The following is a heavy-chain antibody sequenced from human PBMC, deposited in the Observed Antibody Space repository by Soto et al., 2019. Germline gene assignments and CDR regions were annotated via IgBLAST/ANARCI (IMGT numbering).Heavy chain of an antibody. V-gene: IGHV3-30*18. CDR3: AKDRGGTAMGPGVY. Sequence: PGVSLRLSCAASGFTFSSYGMHWVRQAPGKGLEWVAVISYDGSNKYYADSVKGRFTISRDNSKNTLYLQMNSLRAEDTAVYYCAKDRGGTAMGPGVYWGQGT. D-gene: IGHD5-18*01. J-gene: IGHJ4*02. CDR2: ISYDGSNK. CDR1: GFTFSSYG.